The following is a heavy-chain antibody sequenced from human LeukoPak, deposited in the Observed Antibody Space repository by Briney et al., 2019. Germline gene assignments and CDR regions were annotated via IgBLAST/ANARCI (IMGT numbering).Heavy chain of an antibody. J-gene: IGHJ4*02. CDR3: VSGSLQSGYNFDY. CDR2: IKEDGSQT. CDR1: GFTFSSSW. Sequence: GGSLRLSCVVSGFTFSSSWMSWVRQAPGKGLEWVANIKEDGSQTNYADSVKGRFTISRDNAKNTLYLQMNSLRAEDTAVYYCVSGSLQSGYNFDYWGQGALVTVSS. V-gene: IGHV3-7*01. D-gene: IGHD3-3*01.